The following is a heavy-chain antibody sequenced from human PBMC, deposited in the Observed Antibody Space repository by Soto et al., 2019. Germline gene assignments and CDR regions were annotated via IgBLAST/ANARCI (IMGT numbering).Heavy chain of an antibody. V-gene: IGHV3-21*01. CDR1: GFTFSSYS. D-gene: IGHD6-13*01. J-gene: IGHJ4*02. CDR2: ISSSSSYI. Sequence: GGSLRLSCAASGFTFSSYSMNWVRQAPGKGLEWVSSISSSSSYIYYADSVKGRFTISRDNAKNSLYLQMNSLRAEDTAVYYCAREKAAAVAYYFDYWGQGTLVTVSS. CDR3: AREKAAAVAYYFDY.